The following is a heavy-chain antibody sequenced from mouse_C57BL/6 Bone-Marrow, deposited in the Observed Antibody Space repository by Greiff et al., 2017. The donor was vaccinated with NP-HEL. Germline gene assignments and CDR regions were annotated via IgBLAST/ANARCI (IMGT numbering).Heavy chain of an antibody. CDR2: IYPENGDT. J-gene: IGHJ3*01. V-gene: IGHV1-82*01. Sequence: VQLQQSGPELVKPGASVKISCKASGYAFSSSWMNWVKQRPGKGLEWIGRIYPENGDTEYASKFQGKATITADTSSNTAYLQLSSLTSEDTAVYYCTTSLDYDRFAYWGQGTLVTVSA. CDR3: TTSLDYDRFAY. D-gene: IGHD2-4*01. CDR1: GYAFSSSW.